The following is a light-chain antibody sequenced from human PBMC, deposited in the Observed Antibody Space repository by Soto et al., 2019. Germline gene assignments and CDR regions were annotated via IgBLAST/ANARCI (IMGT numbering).Light chain of an antibody. CDR2: RND. V-gene: IGLV1-47*01. CDR3: ATWDDSLTGRV. CDR1: SSNIGSNY. Sequence: QPVLTQPPSASGTPGQRVTISCSGTSSNIGSNYVYWYQQFPGTAPKLLISRNDERPSGVPDRFSGSKSGTSASLGISGLRSEDEADYYCATWDDSLTGRVFGGGTKLTVL. J-gene: IGLJ3*02.